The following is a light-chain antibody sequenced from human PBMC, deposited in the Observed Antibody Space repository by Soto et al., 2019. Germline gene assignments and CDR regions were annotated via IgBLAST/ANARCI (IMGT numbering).Light chain of an antibody. CDR1: QSVSSSY. CDR3: QQYDSSPVT. V-gene: IGKV3-20*01. Sequence: EIVLTQSPGTLSLSPGERATLSCRASQSVSSSYLAWYQQKPGQAPRLLIYGASSRATGIPDRFSGSGSGTDFTLTISRLEPEDFAVYYCQQYDSSPVTSGQGTKVEIK. CDR2: GAS. J-gene: IGKJ1*01.